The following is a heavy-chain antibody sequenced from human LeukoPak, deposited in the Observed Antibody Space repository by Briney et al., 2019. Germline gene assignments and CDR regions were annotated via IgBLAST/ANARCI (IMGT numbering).Heavy chain of an antibody. CDR3: ARTARPWDIALGPNDAFDI. V-gene: IGHV1-2*02. CDR1: GYTFTAYY. J-gene: IGHJ3*02. D-gene: IGHD6-6*01. CDR2: INPNSGGT. Sequence: ASVKVSCKASGYTFTAYYIHWVRQAPGQGLEWLGWINPNSGGTNFAQKFQGRVTMTRDTSISTAYMELSRLRSDDTAVYYCARTARPWDIALGPNDAFDIWGQGTMVTVSS.